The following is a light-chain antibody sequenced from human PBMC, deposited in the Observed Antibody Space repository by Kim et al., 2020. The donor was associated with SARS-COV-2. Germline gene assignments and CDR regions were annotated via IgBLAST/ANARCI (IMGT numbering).Light chain of an antibody. CDR3: QQYNVYPIT. CDR2: AAS. J-gene: IGKJ5*01. CDR1: QYISTV. V-gene: IGKV1-16*02. Sequence: ASVGDSVTITCPAGQYISTVLAWFQQKPGQAPKSLISAASSLQSGVPSKFSGSGSGTDFPLTISSLQPDYFATYFCQQYNVYPITFGQGTRLEFK.